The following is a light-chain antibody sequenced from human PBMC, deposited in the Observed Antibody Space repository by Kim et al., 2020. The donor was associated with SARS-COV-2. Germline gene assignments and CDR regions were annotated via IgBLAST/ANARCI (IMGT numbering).Light chain of an antibody. CDR3: CSFAGSVM. V-gene: IGLV2-11*01. CDR2: DVT. Sequence: QSALTQPRSVSGSPGQSVTISCTGTSSDIGDYSSVSWFQQHPGKAPNLMIYDVTKRPSGVPDRFSGSKSDSTASLTISGLQAEDEADYFCCSFAGSVMFGGGTKLTVL. J-gene: IGLJ3*02. CDR1: SSDIGDYSS.